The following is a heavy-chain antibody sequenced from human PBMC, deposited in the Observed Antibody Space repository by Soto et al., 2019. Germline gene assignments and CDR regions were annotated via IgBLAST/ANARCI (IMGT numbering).Heavy chain of an antibody. J-gene: IGHJ4*02. V-gene: IGHV1-69*13. CDR1: RGTFSSYA. Sequence: SVKVSCEASRGTFSSYALSWLRQAPGQGLEWMGGIIPIFGTANYAQKFQGRVTITADESTSTAYMELSSLRSEDTAVYYCASVLTGVRGVIISDYWGQGTLVTVSS. CDR2: IIPIFGTA. CDR3: ASVLTGVRGVIISDY. D-gene: IGHD3-10*01.